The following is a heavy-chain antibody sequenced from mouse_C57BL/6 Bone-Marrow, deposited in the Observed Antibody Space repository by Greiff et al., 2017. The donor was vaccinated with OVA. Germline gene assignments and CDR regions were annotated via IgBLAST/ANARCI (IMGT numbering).Heavy chain of an antibody. CDR2: ISNGGGST. D-gene: IGHD2-3*01. CDR1: GFTFSDYY. Sequence: EVKLVESGGGLVQPGGSLKLSCAASGFTFSDYYMYWVRQTPEKRLEWVAYISNGGGSTYYPGTVKGRFTISRDNAKNTLYLQMSRLKSEDTAMYYCARPFYDGYYRYYAMDYWGQGTSVTVSS. V-gene: IGHV5-12*01. CDR3: ARPFYDGYYRYYAMDY. J-gene: IGHJ4*01.